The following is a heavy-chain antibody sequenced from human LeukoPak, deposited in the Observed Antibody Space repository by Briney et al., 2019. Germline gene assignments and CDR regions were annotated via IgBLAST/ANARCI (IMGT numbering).Heavy chain of an antibody. CDR1: GFTFSSYG. J-gene: IGHJ4*02. V-gene: IGHV3-23*01. CDR2: ISGSGGYT. Sequence: GGSLRLSCAASGFTFSSYGMTWVRQAPGKGLEWVSTISGSGGYTHYADSVKGRFTISRDNSKNTLYLQMNSLRAEDTALYYCAKDQGVYGILWWPGYWGQGTLVTVSS. D-gene: IGHD2-21*01. CDR3: AKDQGVYGILWWPGY.